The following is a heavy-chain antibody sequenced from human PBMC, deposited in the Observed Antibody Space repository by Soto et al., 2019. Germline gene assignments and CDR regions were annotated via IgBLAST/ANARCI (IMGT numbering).Heavy chain of an antibody. CDR1: GFTVSSDY. V-gene: IGHV3-53*01. CDR2: IYTGGST. CDR3: ARAYGGNPALFDP. D-gene: IGHD4-17*01. J-gene: IGHJ5*02. Sequence: PGGSLRLSCAASGFTVSSDYMSWVRQAPGKGLEWVSVIYTGGSTYYADSVKGRFTFSRDNSKNTLYPQMNSLRAEDTAVYYCARAYGGNPALFDPWGQGTLVTVSS.